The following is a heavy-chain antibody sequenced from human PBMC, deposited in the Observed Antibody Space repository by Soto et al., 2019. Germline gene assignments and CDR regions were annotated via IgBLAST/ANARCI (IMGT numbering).Heavy chain of an antibody. Sequence: ASETLSLTCAVYGGSFSGYYWSWLRQPPGKGLEWIGEINHSGSPNYNPSLKSRVTISVDTPKNQFSLKMTSVTAADTAVYYCATANWSHHYFDPWGQGTLVTVSS. D-gene: IGHD1-1*01. J-gene: IGHJ5*02. V-gene: IGHV4-34*01. CDR3: ATANWSHHYFDP. CDR1: GGSFSGYY. CDR2: INHSGSP.